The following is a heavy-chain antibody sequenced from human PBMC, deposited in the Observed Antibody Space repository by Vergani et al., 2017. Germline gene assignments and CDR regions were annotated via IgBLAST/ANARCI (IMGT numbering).Heavy chain of an antibody. V-gene: IGHV3-7*01. Sequence: EVQLVESGGGVVQPGRSLRLSCAASGFTFSSYAMHWVRQAPGKGLEWVANIKQDGSEKYYVDSVKGRFTISRDNAKNSLYLQMNSLRAEDTAVYYCARGKFGARRLWRSFDYWGQGTLVTVSS. J-gene: IGHJ4*02. D-gene: IGHD3-3*01. CDR2: IKQDGSEK. CDR1: GFTFSSYA. CDR3: ARGKFGARRLWRSFDY.